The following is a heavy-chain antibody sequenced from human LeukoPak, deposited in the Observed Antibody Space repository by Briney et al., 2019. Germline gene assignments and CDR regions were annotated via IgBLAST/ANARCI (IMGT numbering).Heavy chain of an antibody. CDR2: FYNSGIT. CDR3: AKEGGADWYFHF. J-gene: IGHJ2*01. Sequence: SETLSLTCTVSGGSISHSYWSWIRRPPGKGLEWIGYFYNSGITNFNPSLKSRVSISVDTSKNQFSLRLASVTAADTAVYYCAKEGGADWYFHFWGRGTLVTV. D-gene: IGHD3-10*01. V-gene: IGHV4-59*03. CDR1: GGSISHSY.